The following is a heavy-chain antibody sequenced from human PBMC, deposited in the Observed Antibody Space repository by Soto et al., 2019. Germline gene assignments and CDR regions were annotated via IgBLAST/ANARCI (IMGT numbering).Heavy chain of an antibody. CDR2: ISYDGSNK. Sequence: GGSLRLSCAASGVTFSSYGMHWVRQAPGKGLEWVAVISYDGSNKYYADSVKGRFTISRDNSKNTLYLQMNSLRAEDTSVYYCANSRPGYSTSWPHDYWGQGTLVTVSS. J-gene: IGHJ4*02. CDR1: GVTFSSYG. D-gene: IGHD6-13*01. CDR3: ANSRPGYSTSWPHDY. V-gene: IGHV3-30*18.